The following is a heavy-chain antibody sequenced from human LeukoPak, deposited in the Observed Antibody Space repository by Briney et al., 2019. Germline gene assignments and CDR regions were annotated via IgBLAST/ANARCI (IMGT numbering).Heavy chain of an antibody. CDR3: ARDRIAVAGTLDYYYYGMDV. J-gene: IGHJ6*02. D-gene: IGHD6-19*01. CDR2: IIPILGIA. CDR1: GGTFSSYA. Sequence: SVKVSCKASGGTFSSYAISWVRQAPGQGLEWMGGIIPILGIANYAQKFQGRVTITADKSTSTAYMELSSLRSEDTAVYYCARDRIAVAGTLDYYYYGMDVWGQGTTVTVSS. V-gene: IGHV1-69*04.